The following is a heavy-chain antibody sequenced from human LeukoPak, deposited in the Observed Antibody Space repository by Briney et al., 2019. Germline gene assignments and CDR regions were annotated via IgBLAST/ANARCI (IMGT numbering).Heavy chain of an antibody. CDR2: IYRDGSVT. CDR1: GFNFDEYA. Sequence: PGGSMRLSCVASGFNFDEYAMRWDRQAPGKGLEWISCIYRDGSVTHYADSVRGRFTISRDNAKTSVYLQMNSLRGVETAVYFCARYGSGRNYRDPFVCWGQGTLVTVSS. CDR3: ARYGSGRNYRDPFVC. J-gene: IGHJ4*02. D-gene: IGHD3-10*01. V-gene: IGHV3-48*03.